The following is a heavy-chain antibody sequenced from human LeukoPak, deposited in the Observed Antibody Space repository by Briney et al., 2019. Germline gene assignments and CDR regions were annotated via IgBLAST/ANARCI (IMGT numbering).Heavy chain of an antibody. V-gene: IGHV4-61*02. J-gene: IGHJ4*02. CDR1: GDSISSATHY. CDR3: AREREIAVAGTAPFDY. Sequence: KPSQTLSLTCPVSGDSISSATHYWSWIRQPAGKGLEWIGRVYTTGSTNYNPSLKSRVSISVDTSKNQFSLNVTSVTAADTAVYYCAREREIAVAGTAPFDYWGQGTLVTVSS. D-gene: IGHD6-19*01. CDR2: VYTTGST.